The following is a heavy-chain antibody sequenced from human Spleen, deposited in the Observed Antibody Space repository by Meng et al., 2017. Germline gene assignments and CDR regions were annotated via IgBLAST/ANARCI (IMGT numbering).Heavy chain of an antibody. Sequence: GESLKISCTASGFIFGDYAMSWVRQAAGKGLEWVGLIRGKPYGGTREYAASVQGRFSISRDDSKSIAYLQMNSLKTDDTAVYYCTRASQTTVRGVIVDYYFGTDVWGQGTTVTVSS. CDR2: IRGKPYGGTR. V-gene: IGHV3-49*04. CDR1: GFIFGDYA. D-gene: IGHD3-10*02. J-gene: IGHJ6*02. CDR3: TRASQTTVRGVIVDYYFGTDV.